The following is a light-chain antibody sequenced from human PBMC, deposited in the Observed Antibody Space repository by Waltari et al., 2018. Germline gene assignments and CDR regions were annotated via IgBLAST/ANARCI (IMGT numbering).Light chain of an antibody. J-gene: IGLJ2*01. V-gene: IGLV2-8*01. CDR1: SSDVGGYGS. Sequence: SALTQPPSASGSLGQSVTLSCSGTSSDVGGYGSVSWYQQHPGKAPKLLIYEVTNRPSGVSVRFSGSKSGNTASLTVSALRSEDEAVYYCSSYVASKVVFGGGTRLTVL. CDR2: EVT. CDR3: SSYVASKVV.